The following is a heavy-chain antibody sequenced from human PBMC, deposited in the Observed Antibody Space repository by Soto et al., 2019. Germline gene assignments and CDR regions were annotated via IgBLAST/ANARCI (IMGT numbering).Heavy chain of an antibody. CDR3: ARAPSRKLGSSGYDWGSDYYYHKDV. D-gene: IGHD6-13*01. Sequence: ASVKVSCKASGYTFTSYYMHWVRQAPGQGLEWMGIINPSGGSTSYAQKFQGRVTMTRDTSTSTVYMELSSLRSEDTAVYYCARAPSRKLGSSGYDWGSDYYYHKDVWGKGTTVTCSS. CDR1: GYTFTSYY. J-gene: IGHJ6*03. V-gene: IGHV1-46*01. CDR2: INPSGGST.